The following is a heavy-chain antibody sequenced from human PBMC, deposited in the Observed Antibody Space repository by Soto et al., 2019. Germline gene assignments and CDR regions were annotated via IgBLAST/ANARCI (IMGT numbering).Heavy chain of an antibody. CDR3: ARAPGYCSGGSCLEGAFDI. J-gene: IGHJ3*02. CDR2: ISSSSSYI. Sequence: EVQLVESGGGLVKPGGSLRLSCAASGFTFSSYSMNWVRQAPGKGLEWVSSISSSSSYIYYADSVKGRFTISRDNAKNSLYLQMNSLRAEDTAVYYCARAPGYCSGGSCLEGAFDIWGQGTMVTVSS. CDR1: GFTFSSYS. V-gene: IGHV3-21*01. D-gene: IGHD2-15*01.